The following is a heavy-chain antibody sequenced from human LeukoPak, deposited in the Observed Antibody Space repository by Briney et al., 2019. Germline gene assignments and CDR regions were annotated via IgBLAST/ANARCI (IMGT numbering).Heavy chain of an antibody. D-gene: IGHD3-10*01. CDR1: GSTFSGSA. Sequence: GGSLRLSCAASGSTFSGSAMHWVRQASGKGLEWVGRIRSKANSYATAYAASVKGRFTISRDDSKNTAYLQMNSLKTEDTAVYYCTSRYGSGNYYYYMDVWGKGTTVTVSS. V-gene: IGHV3-73*01. CDR3: TSRYGSGNYYYYMDV. J-gene: IGHJ6*03. CDR2: IRSKANSYAT.